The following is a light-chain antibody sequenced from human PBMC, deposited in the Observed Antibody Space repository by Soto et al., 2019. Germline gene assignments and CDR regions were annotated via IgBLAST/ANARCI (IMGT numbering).Light chain of an antibody. CDR2: AAS. V-gene: IGKV1-39*01. CDR1: QSISSY. J-gene: IGKJ5*01. Sequence: DIQMTQSPSSLSASVGDRVTITCRASQSISSYLNWYQQKPGKAPKLLIYAASSLQSGVPSRFSGSGSGTEFTLTRIRPQPEDWETYYCTQPRRYPITFGQGTRLELK. CDR3: TQPRRYPIT.